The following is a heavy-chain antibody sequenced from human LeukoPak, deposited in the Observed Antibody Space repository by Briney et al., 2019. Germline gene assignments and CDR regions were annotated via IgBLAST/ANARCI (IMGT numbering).Heavy chain of an antibody. J-gene: IGHJ6*02. V-gene: IGHV4-59*08. CDR2: IYYSGST. CDR1: GGSISSYY. D-gene: IGHD5-18*01. CDR3: ARRMDTAMGYYYYGMDV. Sequence: PSETLSLTCTVSGGSISSYYWGWIRQPPGKGLEWIGYIYYSGSTNYNPSLKSRVTISVDTSKNQFSLKLSSVTAADTAVYYCARRMDTAMGYYYYGMDVWGQGTTVTVSS.